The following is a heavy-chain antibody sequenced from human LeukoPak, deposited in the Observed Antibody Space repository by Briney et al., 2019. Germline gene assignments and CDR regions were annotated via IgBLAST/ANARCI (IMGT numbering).Heavy chain of an antibody. J-gene: IGHJ5*02. Sequence: GGSLRLSCAASGFTFSSYGMHWVRQAPGKGLEWVAVISYDGSNKYYADSVKGRFTISRDNSKNTLYLQMNSLRAEDTAVYYCCRAAAEGMLGWFDPWGQGTLVTVSS. CDR1: GFTFSSYG. V-gene: IGHV3-30*03. CDR3: CRAAAEGMLGWFDP. D-gene: IGHD6-25*01. CDR2: ISYDGSNK.